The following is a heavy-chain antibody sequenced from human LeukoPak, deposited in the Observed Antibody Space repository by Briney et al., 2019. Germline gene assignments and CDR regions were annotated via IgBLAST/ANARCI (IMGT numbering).Heavy chain of an antibody. V-gene: IGHV4-59*12. Sequence: SETLSLTCTVSGGSMSTYYWSWIRQPPGKGLEWIGYISYSGSTNDNPSLKSRVTISLDTSQNQFSLKLRSVTAADTAVYYCARDSYSSNWIYFDYWGQGTLITVSS. D-gene: IGHD6-13*01. CDR2: ISYSGST. CDR3: ARDSYSSNWIYFDY. CDR1: GGSMSTYY. J-gene: IGHJ4*02.